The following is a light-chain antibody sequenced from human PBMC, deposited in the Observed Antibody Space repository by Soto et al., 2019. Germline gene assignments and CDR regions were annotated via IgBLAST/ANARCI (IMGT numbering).Light chain of an antibody. V-gene: IGKV1-5*03. J-gene: IGKJ1*01. CDR2: KAS. CDR1: QSIINW. CDR3: QQYNSFPWT. Sequence: DIQMTQSPSSLSASVGDRVTITCRASQSIINWLGWYQQKPGKAPKFLIYKASSLESGVPPRFSGSGSGTDFTLTINRLQPDDFATYYCQQYNSFPWTFGQGTKVDIK.